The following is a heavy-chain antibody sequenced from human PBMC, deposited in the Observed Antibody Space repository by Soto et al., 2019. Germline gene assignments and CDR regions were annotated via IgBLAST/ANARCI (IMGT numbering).Heavy chain of an antibody. CDR2: IWYDGSNK. V-gene: IGHV3-33*01. CDR3: ARDLIDYGGNPPAY. Sequence: QVQLVESGGGVVQPGRSLRLSCAASGFTFSSYGMHWVRQAPGKGLEWVAVIWYDGSNKYYVDSVKGRFTISRDNSKNTLYLQMNSLRAEDTAVYYCARDLIDYGGNPPAYWGQGTLVTVSS. D-gene: IGHD4-17*01. CDR1: GFTFSSYG. J-gene: IGHJ4*02.